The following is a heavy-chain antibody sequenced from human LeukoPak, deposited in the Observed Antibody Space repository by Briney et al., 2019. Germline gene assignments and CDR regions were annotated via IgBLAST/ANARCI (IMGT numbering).Heavy chain of an antibody. CDR3: ARGRSESYSSSWYPSAEYFQH. CDR2: IYYSGST. V-gene: IGHV4-31*03. J-gene: IGHJ1*01. CDR1: GGSISSGGYY. D-gene: IGHD6-13*01. Sequence: PSETLSLTCTVSGGSISSGGYYWSWIRQHPGKGLEWIGYIYYSGSTYYNPSLKSRVTISVDTSKNQFSLKLSSVTAADTAVYYCARGRSESYSSSWYPSAEYFQHWGQGTLVTVSS.